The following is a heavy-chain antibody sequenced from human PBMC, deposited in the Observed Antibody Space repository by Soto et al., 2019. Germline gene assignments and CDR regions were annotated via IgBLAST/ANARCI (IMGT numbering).Heavy chain of an antibody. CDR2: TYQSGSA. J-gene: IGHJ6*02. V-gene: IGHV4-30-2*06. CDR1: GGSISSGGYS. Sequence: SETLSLTCTVSGGSISSGGYSWTWIRQSPGKGLEWIGYTYQSGSAYYNPSLKSRVTISVDRSKNQFSLNLTSVTAADTAAYYCARDYYGMDVWGQGTTVTVSS. CDR3: ARDYYGMDV.